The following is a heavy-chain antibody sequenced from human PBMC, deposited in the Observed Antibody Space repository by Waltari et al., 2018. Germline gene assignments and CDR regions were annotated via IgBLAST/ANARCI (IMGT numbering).Heavy chain of an antibody. J-gene: IGHJ4*02. CDR1: GYPIRRCSY. V-gene: IGHV4-38-2*02. CDR2: IYHSGST. D-gene: IGHD3-10*01. Sequence: QVQLQESGPGLVKPSETLSLTCAVSGYPIRRCSYWGWFRQPPGKGLECSGSIYHSGSTYYNPSLKSRVSLSVDTSTNQFSLNLISVTAADTALYYCARDRGAADYIDYWGQGTLVTVSS. CDR3: ARDRGAADYIDY.